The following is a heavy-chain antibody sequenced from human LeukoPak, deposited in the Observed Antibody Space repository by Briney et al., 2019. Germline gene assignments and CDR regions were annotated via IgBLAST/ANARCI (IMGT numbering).Heavy chain of an antibody. D-gene: IGHD6-19*01. Sequence: GGSLRLSCAASGFTFNNYGMHWVRQAPGKGLEWVAVISYDGPNKYYADSVKGRFTISRDNSKNTLYLQVNSLRAEDTAIYYCAKGYSSGWYCFDYWGQGTLVTVSS. CDR3: AKGYSSGWYCFDY. CDR1: GFTFNNYG. CDR2: ISYDGPNK. J-gene: IGHJ4*02. V-gene: IGHV3-30*18.